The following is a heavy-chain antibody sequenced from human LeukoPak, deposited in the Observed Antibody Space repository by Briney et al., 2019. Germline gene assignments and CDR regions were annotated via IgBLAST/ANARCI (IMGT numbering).Heavy chain of an antibody. Sequence: ASVKVSCKASGYTFTGYYMHWVRQAPGQGLEWMGRINPNSGGTNYAQKFQGGVTMTRDTSISTAYMELSRLRSDDTAVYYCARGSRSHGVLDYWGQGTLVTVSS. CDR2: INPNSGGT. CDR3: ARGSRSHGVLDY. D-gene: IGHD1-1*01. CDR1: GYTFTGYY. V-gene: IGHV1-2*06. J-gene: IGHJ4*02.